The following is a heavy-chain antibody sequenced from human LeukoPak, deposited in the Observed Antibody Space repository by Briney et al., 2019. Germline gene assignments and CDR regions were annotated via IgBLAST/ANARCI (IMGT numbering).Heavy chain of an antibody. D-gene: IGHD3-22*01. CDR1: GFTFSRYS. CDR3: ETYDGAGRGF. V-gene: IGHV3-21*01. J-gene: IGHJ4*02. Sequence: GGSLRLSCTASGFTFSRYSMNWVRQAPGKGLEWISSISSRSTYINYADSVKGRFTISRDNAKNSLFLQLNSLSAEDTAVYYCETYDGAGRGFWGQGTLVAVSS. CDR2: ISSRSTYI.